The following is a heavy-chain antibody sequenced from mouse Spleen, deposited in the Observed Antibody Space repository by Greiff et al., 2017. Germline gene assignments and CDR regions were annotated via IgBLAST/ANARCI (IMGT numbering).Heavy chain of an antibody. J-gene: IGHJ2*01. Sequence: QVQLQQPGAELVRPGSSVKLSCKASGYTFTSYWMHWVKQRPIQGLEWIGNIDPSDSETHYNQKFKDKATLTVDKSSSTAYMQLSSLTSEDSAVYYCARGGIPLYYFDYWGQGTTLTVSS. CDR3: ARGGIPLYYFDY. CDR2: IDPSDSET. CDR1: GYTFTSYW. D-gene: IGHD5-1-1*01. V-gene: IGHV1-52*01.